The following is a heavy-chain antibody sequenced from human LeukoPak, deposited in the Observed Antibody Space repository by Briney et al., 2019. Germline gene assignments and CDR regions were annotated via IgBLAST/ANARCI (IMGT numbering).Heavy chain of an antibody. V-gene: IGHV3-48*03. D-gene: IGHD3-10*02. Sequence: PGGSLRLSCAVSGFTFSYYEMNWVRQAPGKGLEWVSYISSSGSTIYYADSVKGRFTISRDNAKNSLYLHMNSLRAEDTAVYYCAELGITMIGGVWGKGTTVTISS. J-gene: IGHJ6*04. CDR1: GFTFSYYE. CDR2: ISSSGSTI. CDR3: AELGITMIGGV.